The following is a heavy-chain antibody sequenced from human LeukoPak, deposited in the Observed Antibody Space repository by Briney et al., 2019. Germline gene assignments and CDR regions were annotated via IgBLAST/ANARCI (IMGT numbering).Heavy chain of an antibody. J-gene: IGHJ4*02. Sequence: GGSLRLSCATSGFTFSSYAMSWVRQAPGKGLEWVSVISGSGGSTSYAESVKGRFTISRDNSKSTLFLQMNSLRAEDTAIYYCAKDISSGWYREDYWGQGTLVTVSS. CDR2: ISGSGGST. CDR1: GFTFSSYA. D-gene: IGHD6-19*01. V-gene: IGHV3-23*01. CDR3: AKDISSGWYREDY.